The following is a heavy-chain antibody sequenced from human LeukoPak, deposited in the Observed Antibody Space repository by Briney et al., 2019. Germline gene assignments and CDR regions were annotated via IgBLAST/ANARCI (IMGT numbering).Heavy chain of an antibody. Sequence: GESLKISCKGSGYSFTSYWITWVRQMPGKGLEWMGRIDPSDSYTNYSPSFQGHVTISADKSISTAYLQWSSLRASDTAMYYCATVTTIYYYYGMDVWGQGTTVTVSS. V-gene: IGHV5-10-1*01. CDR2: IDPSDSYT. CDR3: ATVTTIYYYYGMDV. D-gene: IGHD4-17*01. J-gene: IGHJ6*02. CDR1: GYSFTSYW.